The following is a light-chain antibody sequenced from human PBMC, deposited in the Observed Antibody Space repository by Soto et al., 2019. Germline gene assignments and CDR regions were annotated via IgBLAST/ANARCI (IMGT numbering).Light chain of an antibody. Sequence: QSALTQPASVSGSPGQSITISCTGTSGDVGAYNYVSWYQQHPGKAPKLMIYEVSNRPSGVSNRFSGSKPVNTASLTISGLQAEDEADYYCTSYTRSSTYVFGTGTKVTVL. CDR2: EVS. CDR1: SGDVGAYNY. J-gene: IGLJ1*01. V-gene: IGLV2-14*01. CDR3: TSYTRSSTYV.